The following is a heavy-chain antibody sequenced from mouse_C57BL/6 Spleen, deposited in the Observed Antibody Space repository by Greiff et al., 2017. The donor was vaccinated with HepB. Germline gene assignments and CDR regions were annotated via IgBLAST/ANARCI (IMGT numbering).Heavy chain of an antibody. V-gene: IGHV1-15*01. CDR2: IDPETGGT. Sequence: VKLMESGAELVRPGASVTLSCKASGYTFTDYEMHWVKQTPVHGLEWIGAIDPETGGTAYNQKFKGKAILTADKSSSTAYMELRSLTSEDSAVYYCTRWGISPLDYWGQGTTLTVSS. J-gene: IGHJ2*01. CDR3: TRWGISPLDY. CDR1: GYTFTDYE.